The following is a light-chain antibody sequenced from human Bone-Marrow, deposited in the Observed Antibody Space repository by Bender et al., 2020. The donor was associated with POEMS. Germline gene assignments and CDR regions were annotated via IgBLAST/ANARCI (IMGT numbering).Light chain of an antibody. CDR1: ALARRF. J-gene: IGLJ3*02. V-gene: IGLV3-25*02. CDR3: SSWDDSLSGWV. CDR2: KDT. Sequence: SEVTQPPSVSVSPGQTARITCSGDALARRFAYWYQQKSRQAPSLIIYKDTERPSGVPERFSGSKSGTSASLAISDIQSEDEGDYYCSSWDDSLSGWVFGGGTKLTVL.